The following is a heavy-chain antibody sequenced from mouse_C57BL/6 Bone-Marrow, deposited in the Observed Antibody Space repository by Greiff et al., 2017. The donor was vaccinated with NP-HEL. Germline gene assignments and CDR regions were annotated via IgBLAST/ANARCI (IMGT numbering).Heavy chain of an antibody. Sequence: EVKLQESGPELVKPGDSVKISCKASGYSFTGYFMNWVMQSHGKSLEWIGRINPYNGDTFYNQKFKGKATLTVDKSSSTAHMELRSLTSEDSAVYYCARRAVVATFDYWGQGTTLTVSS. CDR2: INPYNGDT. CDR3: ARRAVVATFDY. J-gene: IGHJ2*01. CDR1: GYSFTGYF. V-gene: IGHV1-20*01. D-gene: IGHD1-1*01.